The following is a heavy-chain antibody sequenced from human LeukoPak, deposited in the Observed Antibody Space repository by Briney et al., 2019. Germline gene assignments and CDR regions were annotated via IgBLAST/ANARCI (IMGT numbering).Heavy chain of an antibody. D-gene: IGHD6-25*01. Sequence: GGSLRLSCAASGFTFSTYRMSWVRQAPGKGLEWVANIKQDGSEKHYVDSVKGRFTISRDNAKNSLYLQMNSLRAEDTAVYYCVRGAKCSGADCDSTKEYVYYFDYWGQGTLVTVSS. CDR1: GFTFSTYR. CDR3: VRGAKCSGADCDSTKEYVYYFDY. V-gene: IGHV3-7*03. CDR2: IKQDGSEK. J-gene: IGHJ4*02.